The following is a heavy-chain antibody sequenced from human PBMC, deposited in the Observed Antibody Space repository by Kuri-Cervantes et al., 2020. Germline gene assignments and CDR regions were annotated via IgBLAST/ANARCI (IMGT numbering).Heavy chain of an antibody. CDR1: GGTFSSYA. CDR3: AREDGSSSVAFDI. D-gene: IGHD6-6*01. CDR2: IIPIFGTA. Sequence: SVKVSCKASGGTFSSYAISWVRQAPGQGLEWMGGIIPIFGTANYAQKFQGRVTITADESTSTAYMELSSLRSEDTAVYYRAREDGSSSVAFDIWGQGTTVTVSS. J-gene: IGHJ3*02. V-gene: IGHV1-69*13.